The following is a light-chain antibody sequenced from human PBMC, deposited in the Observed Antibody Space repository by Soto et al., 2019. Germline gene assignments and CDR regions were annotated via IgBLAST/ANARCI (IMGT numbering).Light chain of an antibody. CDR3: HQYNNWPPIT. V-gene: IGKV3-15*01. Sequence: EIGMTQSPATLSVSPGERATLSCRASQSVSSNLAWYQQKPGQAPRLLIYGASTRATGISARFSGSGSGTEFTLTISSLQSEDFAVYYCHQYNNWPPITFGQGTRLEI. CDR2: GAS. J-gene: IGKJ5*01. CDR1: QSVSSN.